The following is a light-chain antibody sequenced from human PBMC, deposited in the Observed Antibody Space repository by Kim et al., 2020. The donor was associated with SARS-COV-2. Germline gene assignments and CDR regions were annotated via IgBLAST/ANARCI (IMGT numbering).Light chain of an antibody. CDR1: RSDVGFYIY. CDR2: DVN. V-gene: IGLV2-14*03. J-gene: IGLJ1*01. CDR3: CSYTTTSTFV. Sequence: GQSITISVTGTRSDVGFYIYVSWYQQYPGKVPKLIIYDVNKRPSGVSQRFSGSKSGNTASLTISELQAEDEADYYCCSYTTTSTFVFGVGTKVTVL.